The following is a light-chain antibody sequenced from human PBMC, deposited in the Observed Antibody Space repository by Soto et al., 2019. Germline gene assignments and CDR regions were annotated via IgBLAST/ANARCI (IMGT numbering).Light chain of an antibody. CDR3: QHYGRSSWT. CDR2: GAS. Sequence: DIDLTQSPATLSLSPGERVTLSCRASQTVHSSFVAWYQQKPGQAPRLLIYGASTRATGVPDRFSGSGSGTDFTLTISSLEPEDFALYFCQHYGRSSWTFGQGTKVEI. V-gene: IGKV3-20*01. CDR1: QTVHSSF. J-gene: IGKJ1*01.